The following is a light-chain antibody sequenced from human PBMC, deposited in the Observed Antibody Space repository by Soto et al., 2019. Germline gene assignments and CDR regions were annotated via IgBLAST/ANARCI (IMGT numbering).Light chain of an antibody. Sequence: QCARPHAASGSGAAVEGSSISCPGTSSDVGAYDFVSWYQQHPDKAPKLMIYEVRNRPSGVSNRFSGSKSVNTATLTISGLQAEDEADYYCSSYTTSSTRVFGTGTKVTVL. CDR1: SSDVGAYDF. CDR3: SSYTTSSTRV. V-gene: IGLV2-14*03. J-gene: IGLJ1*01. CDR2: EVR.